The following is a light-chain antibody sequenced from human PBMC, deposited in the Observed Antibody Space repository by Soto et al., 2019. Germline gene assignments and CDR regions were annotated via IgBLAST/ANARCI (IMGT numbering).Light chain of an antibody. CDR2: RND. CDR1: SSDVGRYNY. CDR3: ATWDDSLV. Sequence: QSALTQPRSVSGSPGQSVTISCTGTSSDVGRYNYVSWYQQHPGKAPKLIIYRNDQRPSGVPDRFSGSKSGTSAFLAISGLRSEDEADYYCATWDDSLVFGGGTKLTVL. V-gene: IGLV2-11*01. J-gene: IGLJ2*01.